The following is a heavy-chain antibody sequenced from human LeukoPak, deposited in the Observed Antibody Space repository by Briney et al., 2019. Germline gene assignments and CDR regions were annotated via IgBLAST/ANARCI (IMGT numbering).Heavy chain of an antibody. CDR3: ASTPTESSEWLLLDY. J-gene: IGHJ4*02. D-gene: IGHD3-3*01. V-gene: IGHV4-39*07. CDR1: GGSISSSSYY. Sequence: PSETLSLTCTVSGGSISSSSYYWGWIRQPPGKGLEWIGSIYYSGSTYYNPSLKSRVTISVDTSKNQFSLKLSSVTAADTAVYYCASTPTESSEWLLLDYWGQGTLVTVSS. CDR2: IYYSGST.